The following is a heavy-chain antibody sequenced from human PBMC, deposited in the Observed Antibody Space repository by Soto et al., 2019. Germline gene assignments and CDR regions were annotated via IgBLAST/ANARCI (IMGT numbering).Heavy chain of an antibody. CDR3: ARVDDNEWDYYGMDV. CDR2: INPNSGGT. Sequence: ASVKVSCKASGYTFTGYYMHWVRQAPGQVLEWMGWINPNSGGTNYAQKFQGWVTMTRDTSISTAYMELSRLRSDDTAVYYCARVDDNEWDYYGMDVWGQGTTVTVSS. D-gene: IGHD1-26*01. CDR1: GYTFTGYY. J-gene: IGHJ6*02. V-gene: IGHV1-2*04.